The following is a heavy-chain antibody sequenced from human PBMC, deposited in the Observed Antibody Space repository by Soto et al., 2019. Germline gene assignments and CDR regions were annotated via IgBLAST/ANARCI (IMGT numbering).Heavy chain of an antibody. Sequence: GGSLRLSCAASGFTFSSYSMNWVRQAPGKGLEWVSSISSSSSYIYYADSVKGRFTISRDNAKNSLYLQMNSLRAEDTAVYYCARLRAGDYDYNWFDPWGQGTLVTVSS. CDR3: ARLRAGDYDYNWFDP. D-gene: IGHD5-12*01. V-gene: IGHV3-21*01. CDR2: ISSSSSYI. CDR1: GFTFSSYS. J-gene: IGHJ5*02.